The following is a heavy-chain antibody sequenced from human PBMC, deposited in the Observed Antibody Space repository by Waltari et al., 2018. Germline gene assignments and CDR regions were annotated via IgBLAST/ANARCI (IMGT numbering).Heavy chain of an antibody. Sequence: EVQLVESGGGLIQPGGSLRLSCAASGFTVSSNYMSWVRQAPGKGLEWVSVIYSGGSTYYADYVKGRCTISRDNSNNTLYRQMNSLRAEDTAVYDCARDRGIVVVPAAPYYYYYGMDVWGKGTTVTGSA. J-gene: IGHJ6*04. D-gene: IGHD2-2*01. CDR1: GFTVSSNY. CDR2: IYSGGST. CDR3: ARDRGIVVVPAAPYYYYYGMDV. V-gene: IGHV3-53*01.